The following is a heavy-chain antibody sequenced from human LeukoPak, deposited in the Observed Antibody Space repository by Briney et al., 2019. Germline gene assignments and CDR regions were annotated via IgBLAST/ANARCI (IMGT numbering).Heavy chain of an antibody. CDR1: GDSVSSTNYY. Sequence: SETLSLTCTVSGDSVSSTNYYWGWIRQPPGRGLEWIASIRCSESAYYSPSLKSRATISVDTSKNQFSLRLRSLTATDTAVYYCATQDSSHYWGQGTLVTVSS. CDR3: ATQDSSHY. J-gene: IGHJ4*02. D-gene: IGHD3-22*01. CDR2: IRCSESA. V-gene: IGHV4-39*01.